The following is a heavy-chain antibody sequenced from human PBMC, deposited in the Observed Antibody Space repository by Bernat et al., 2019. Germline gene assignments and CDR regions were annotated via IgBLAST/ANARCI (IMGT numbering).Heavy chain of an antibody. D-gene: IGHD5-12*01. J-gene: IGHJ4*02. Sequence: EVQLVESGGGLVQPGRSLRLSCTASGFTFGDYAVNWVRQAPGKGLEWVGLIRSKRYGGTTADAASVKGRFSSSRDNSKSIAYMKMNSLKIEDTAVYYCTRDWRGFGFNYWGQGTLVTVSS. CDR2: IRSKRYGGTT. CDR3: TRDWRGFGFNY. V-gene: IGHV3-49*04. CDR1: GFTFGDYA.